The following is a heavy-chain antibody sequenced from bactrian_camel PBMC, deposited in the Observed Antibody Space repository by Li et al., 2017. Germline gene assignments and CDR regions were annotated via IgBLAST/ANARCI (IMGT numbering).Heavy chain of an antibody. J-gene: IGHJ6*01. CDR3: AAHEIPYSDYVCAVEADFGY. CDR2: IDSDGDT. Sequence: HVQLVESGGGSVQAGGSLRLSCAARGYTYDTYCMGWFRRPPGKEREGIAVIDSDGDTAYAESLKDRFTISQDNGKNTVYLQMNSLKPEDTAMYYCAAHEIPYSDYVCAVEADFGYWGQGTQVTVS. CDR1: GYTYDTYC. V-gene: IGHV3S55*01. D-gene: IGHD4*01.